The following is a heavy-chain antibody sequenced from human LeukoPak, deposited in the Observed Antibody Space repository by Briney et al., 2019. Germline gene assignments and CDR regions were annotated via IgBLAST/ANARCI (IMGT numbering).Heavy chain of an antibody. CDR2: ISASGGSI. CDR1: GFTFSIYG. Sequence: GGSLRLSCAASGFTFSIYGMSWVRQAPGKGLDWVSGISASGGSIYYADSVKGRFTISRDNSKNTLYLQMNSLRDEDTAVYYCARDLSGRYAFDIWGQGTMVTVSS. J-gene: IGHJ3*02. D-gene: IGHD3-10*01. CDR3: ARDLSGRYAFDI. V-gene: IGHV3-23*01.